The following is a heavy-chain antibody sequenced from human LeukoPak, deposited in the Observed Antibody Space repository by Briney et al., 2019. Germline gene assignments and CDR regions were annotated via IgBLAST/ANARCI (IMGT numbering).Heavy chain of an antibody. Sequence: GGSLRLSCAASGFSLSTYWMSWVRQAPGKELEWVASLKQHGSEKYYVDSVKGRFTISRDNAKNSLYLQMNSLRAEDTAVYYCARDRMPVYYCDGTGYYYFDHWGQGTLVTVSS. CDR2: LKQHGSEK. V-gene: IGHV3-7*01. CDR1: GFSLSTYW. CDR3: ARDRMPVYYCDGTGYYYFDH. D-gene: IGHD3-22*01. J-gene: IGHJ4*02.